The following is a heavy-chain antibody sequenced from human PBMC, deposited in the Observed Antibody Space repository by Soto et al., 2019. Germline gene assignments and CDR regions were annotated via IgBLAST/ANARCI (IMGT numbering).Heavy chain of an antibody. CDR1: GFTFSSYW. J-gene: IGHJ4*02. CDR2: IKQDGSEK. V-gene: IGHV3-7*01. D-gene: IGHD3-3*01. Sequence: GGSLRLSCAASGFTFSSYWMSWVRQAPGKGLEWVANIKQDGSEKYYVDSVKGRFTISRDNAKNSLYLQMNSLRAEDTAVYYCAREFERITIFGVVTQPPHIDYWGQGTLVTVSS. CDR3: AREFERITIFGVVTQPPHIDY.